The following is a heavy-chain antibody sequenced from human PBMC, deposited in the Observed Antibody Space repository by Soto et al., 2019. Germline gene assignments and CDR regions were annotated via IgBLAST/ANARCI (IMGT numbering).Heavy chain of an antibody. CDR2: IWYDGSNK. Sequence: GWSLRLSCAASGFTFISYGMHWVCQAPGKGLEWVAVIWYDGSNKYYADSVKGRFTISRDNSKNTLYLQMNSLRAEDTAVYYCARDRVAAPDYWGQGTLVTVSS. V-gene: IGHV3-33*01. CDR3: ARDRVAAPDY. D-gene: IGHD6-19*01. J-gene: IGHJ4*02. CDR1: GFTFISYG.